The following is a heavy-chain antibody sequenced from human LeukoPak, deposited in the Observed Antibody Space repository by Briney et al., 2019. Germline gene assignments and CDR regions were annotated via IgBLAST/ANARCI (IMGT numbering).Heavy chain of an antibody. J-gene: IGHJ1*01. CDR1: GYTFTGYY. V-gene: IGHV1-2*02. Sequence: GASVKVSCKASGYTFTGYYIHWVRQAPGQGLEWMGWINPNSGGTNYAQKFQGRVTMTRDTSISTAYMELSRLRSDDTAEYYCARPSSIAVAGTHFQHWGQGTLVTVSS. D-gene: IGHD6-19*01. CDR3: ARPSSIAVAGTHFQH. CDR2: INPNSGGT.